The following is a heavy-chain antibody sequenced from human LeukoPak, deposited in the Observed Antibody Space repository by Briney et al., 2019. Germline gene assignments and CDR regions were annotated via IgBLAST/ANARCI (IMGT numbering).Heavy chain of an antibody. CDR3: ARVLVSLSDYALDV. V-gene: IGHV4-59*01. CDR2: FYYSGST. CDR1: GGSIRGYY. J-gene: IGHJ6*04. D-gene: IGHD5-12*01. Sequence: PSETLSLTCSVSGGSIRGYYWSWIRKPPGKGLGWIGYFYYSGSTSYNPSLKSRVSISIDTSKNQFSLKLTSVTAADTAVYYWARVLVSLSDYALDVWGKGTAVTISS.